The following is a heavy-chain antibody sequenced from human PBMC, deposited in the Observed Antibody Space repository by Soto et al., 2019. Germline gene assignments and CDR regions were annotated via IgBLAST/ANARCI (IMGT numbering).Heavy chain of an antibody. Sequence: QVQLVQSGAEVKKPGSSVKVSCKASGGTFSSYAISWVRQAPGQGLEWMGGIIPIFGTANYAQKFQGRVMIAADESTSTAYMERRSLISEDTAVYYCSRGGLLDIVVVVAATRVGWFVPWGQGTLVTGSS. CDR3: SRGGLLDIVVVVAATRVGWFVP. CDR1: GGTFSSYA. D-gene: IGHD2-15*01. J-gene: IGHJ5*02. V-gene: IGHV1-69*12. CDR2: IIPIFGTA.